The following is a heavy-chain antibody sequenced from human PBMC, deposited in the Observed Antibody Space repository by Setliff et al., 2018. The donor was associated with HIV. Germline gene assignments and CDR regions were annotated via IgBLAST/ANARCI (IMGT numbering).Heavy chain of an antibody. Sequence: SVKVSCKASGGTFSSYAISWVRQAPGQGLEWMGGIIPIFGTANYAQKFQGRLTITTDDSTSTAYMELSSLRSEDTAVYYCARGADHGSYYFDYWGKGTLVTVSS. CDR1: GGTFSSYA. CDR3: ARGADHGSYYFDY. J-gene: IGHJ4*02. V-gene: IGHV1-69*05. D-gene: IGHD6-6*01. CDR2: IIPIFGTA.